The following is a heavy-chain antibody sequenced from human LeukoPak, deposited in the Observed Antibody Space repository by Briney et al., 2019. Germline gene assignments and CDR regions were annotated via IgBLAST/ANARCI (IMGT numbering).Heavy chain of an antibody. Sequence: GGSLRLSCAASGFTFSSYGMHWVRQAPGKGLEWVAVISYDGSNKYYADSVKGRFTISRDNSKNTLYLQMNSLRAEDTAVYYCAKQYSSGWGAGGYYFEYWGQGTLVTVSS. CDR2: ISYDGSNK. CDR3: AKQYSSGWGAGGYYFEY. D-gene: IGHD6-19*01. J-gene: IGHJ4*02. V-gene: IGHV3-30*18. CDR1: GFTFSSYG.